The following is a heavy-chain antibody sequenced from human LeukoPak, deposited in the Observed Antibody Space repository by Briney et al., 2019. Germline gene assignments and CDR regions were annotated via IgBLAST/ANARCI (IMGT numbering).Heavy chain of an antibody. CDR2: IYYSGST. J-gene: IGHJ3*02. Sequence: SETLSLTCTLSGGSISTYYWSWIRQPPGKGLEWIGYIYYSGSTNNNPSLKSRVTISVDTSKNQFSLKLSSVTAADTAVYYCARIRAYGGNCPRAFDIWGQGTVVTVSS. CDR1: GGSISTYY. V-gene: IGHV4-59*01. D-gene: IGHD4-23*01. CDR3: ARIRAYGGNCPRAFDI.